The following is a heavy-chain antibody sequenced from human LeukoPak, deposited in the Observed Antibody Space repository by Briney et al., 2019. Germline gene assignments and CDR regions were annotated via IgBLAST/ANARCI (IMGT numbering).Heavy chain of an antibody. V-gene: IGHV3-21*01. CDR1: GFTFSSYS. J-gene: IGHJ4*02. D-gene: IGHD3-10*01. Sequence: PGGSLRLSCAASGFTFSSYSMNWVRQAPGKGLEWVSSISSSSSYIYCADSVKGRFTISRDNAKNSLYLQMNSLRAEDTAVYYCAREGQPGDDYWGQGTLVTVSS. CDR3: AREGQPGDDY. CDR2: ISSSSSYI.